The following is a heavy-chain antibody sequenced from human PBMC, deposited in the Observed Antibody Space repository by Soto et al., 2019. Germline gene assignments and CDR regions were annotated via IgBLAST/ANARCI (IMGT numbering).Heavy chain of an antibody. Sequence: QVTLKESGPVLVKPTETLTLTCTVSGFSLSNARMGVSWIRQPPGKALEWLAHIFSNAEKSYSTSLKSRPTISKDTSKSQVVLTMTNMDPVDTATYYCARNKQWLADYYYYYYMDVWGKGTTVTVSS. J-gene: IGHJ6*03. CDR3: ARNKQWLADYYYYYYMDV. D-gene: IGHD6-19*01. V-gene: IGHV2-26*01. CDR1: GFSLSNARMG. CDR2: IFSNAEK.